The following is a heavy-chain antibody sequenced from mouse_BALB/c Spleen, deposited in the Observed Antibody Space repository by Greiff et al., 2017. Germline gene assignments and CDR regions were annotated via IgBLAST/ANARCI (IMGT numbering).Heavy chain of an antibody. CDR2: ISSGGSYT. V-gene: IGHV5-9-4*01. J-gene: IGHJ4*01. Sequence: EVMLVESGGGLVKPGGSLKLSCAASGFTFSSYAMSWVRQSPEKRLEWVAEISSGGSYTYYPDTVTGRFTISRDNAKNTLYLEMSSLRSEDTAMYYCARASYGSHAMDYWGQGTSVTVSS. D-gene: IGHD1-1*01. CDR3: ARASYGSHAMDY. CDR1: GFTFSSYA.